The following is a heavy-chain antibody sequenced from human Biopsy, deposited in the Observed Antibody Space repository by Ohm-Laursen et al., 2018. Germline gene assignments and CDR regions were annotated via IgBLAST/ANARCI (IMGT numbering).Heavy chain of an antibody. V-gene: IGHV3-21*06. J-gene: IGHJ5*01. Sequence: SLRLSCAASGFTLSGYAMHWVRQAPGKGLEWVSSISASSSYIYYADSVKGRFTVSRDNTKNTLYLQMNSLRAADTAIYFCATELLPAGVGGGGLDSWGQGTPVTVSS. CDR2: ISASSSYI. CDR1: GFTLSGYA. D-gene: IGHD2-2*01. CDR3: ATELLPAGVGGGGLDS.